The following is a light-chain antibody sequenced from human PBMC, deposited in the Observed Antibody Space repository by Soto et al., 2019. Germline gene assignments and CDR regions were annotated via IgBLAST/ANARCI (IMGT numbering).Light chain of an antibody. CDR1: QSISSY. J-gene: IGKJ2*01. CDR2: AAS. V-gene: IGKV1-39*01. CDR3: QHSYSTPYT. Sequence: DIQMTQSPSSLSASVGDRVTITCRASQSISSYLNWYQQKPGKAPKLLIYAASSLQSGVPSRFSGCGSGTDFTLTISSLQPEYFATSYCQHSYSTPYTFCQGTKLEIK.